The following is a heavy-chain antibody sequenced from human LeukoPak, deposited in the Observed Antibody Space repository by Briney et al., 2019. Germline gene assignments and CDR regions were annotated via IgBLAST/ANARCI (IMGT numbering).Heavy chain of an antibody. CDR2: ISSSSSTI. J-gene: IGHJ4*02. Sequence: PGGSLRLSCAASGFTFSSYSMNWVRQDPGKGLEWVSYISSSSSTIYYADSVKGRFTISRDNAKNSLYLQMNSLRAEDTAVYYCARTSSSWYPDYWGQGTLVTVSS. CDR1: GFTFSSYS. CDR3: ARTSSSWYPDY. V-gene: IGHV3-48*01. D-gene: IGHD6-13*01.